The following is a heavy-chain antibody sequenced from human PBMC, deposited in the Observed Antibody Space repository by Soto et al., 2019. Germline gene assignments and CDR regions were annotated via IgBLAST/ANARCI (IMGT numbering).Heavy chain of an antibody. CDR3: TRDYLGHYYGSGSYYYYFDY. D-gene: IGHD3-10*01. Sequence: GGSLRLSCTASGFTFGDNAMSWVRQAPGKGLEWVGFIRSKAYGGTTEYAASVKGRFTISRDDSKSIAYLQMNSLKTEDTAVYYCTRDYLGHYYGSGSYYYYFDYWGQGTLVTVSS. V-gene: IGHV3-49*04. CDR2: IRSKAYGGTT. CDR1: GFTFGDNA. J-gene: IGHJ4*02.